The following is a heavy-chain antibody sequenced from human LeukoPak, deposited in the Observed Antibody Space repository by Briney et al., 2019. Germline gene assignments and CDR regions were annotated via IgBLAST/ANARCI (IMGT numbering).Heavy chain of an antibody. CDR3: ARENWVFDY. CDR1: GYSISSSYH. CDR2: VYRSGST. Sequence: SETLSLTCVVSGYSISSSYHWGWIRQPPGEGLEWIGSVYRSGSTYYNPSLKSRVTISVDTSKNQISLKVRSVTAADTAVYYCARENWVFDYWGQGTLVTVSS. J-gene: IGHJ4*02. V-gene: IGHV4-38-2*02. D-gene: IGHD7-27*01.